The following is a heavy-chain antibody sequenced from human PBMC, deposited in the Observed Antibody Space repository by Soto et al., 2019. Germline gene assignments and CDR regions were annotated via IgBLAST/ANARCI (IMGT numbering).Heavy chain of an antibody. CDR2: LYHNGGT. J-gene: IGHJ4*02. V-gene: IGHV4-30-2*01. Sequence: QLRLQESGSGLVKPSQTLSLTCAVSGEYISSGGYYWNWIRLPPGKGLEWIGSLYHNGGTYYNPSLKSRVTISLDRSKKQFSLKLSSVTAADTAVYFCARLDAYNSFDYWGQGILVTVSS. CDR1: GEYISSGGYY. CDR3: ARLDAYNSFDY. D-gene: IGHD2-2*01.